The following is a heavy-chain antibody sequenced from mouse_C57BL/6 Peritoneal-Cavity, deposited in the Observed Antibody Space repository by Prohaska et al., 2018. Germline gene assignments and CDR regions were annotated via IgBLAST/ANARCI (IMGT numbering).Heavy chain of an antibody. CDR2: INPYNGGT. V-gene: IGHV1-19*01. CDR3: ARDYGNYYAMDY. D-gene: IGHD2-1*01. J-gene: IGHJ4*01. Sequence: HGKSLEWIGVINPYNGGTSYNQKFKGKPTLTVDKSSSTAYMELNSLTSEDSAVYYCARDYGNYYAMDYWGQGTSVTVSS.